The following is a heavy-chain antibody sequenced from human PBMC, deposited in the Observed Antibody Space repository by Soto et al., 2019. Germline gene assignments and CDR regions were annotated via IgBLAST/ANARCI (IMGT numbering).Heavy chain of an antibody. J-gene: IGHJ4*02. V-gene: IGHV3-15*01. CDR2: IKKKTDGGPT. Sequence: GGSLRLSCAASGFTFSDAWMSWVRQAPGKGLEWVGLIKKKTDGGPTDYAANVKGRFTISRDDSKNTMYLQTSSLKTEDTAVNYCRTQCLDWGQGTQVTVSS. D-gene: IGHD6-19*01. CDR3: RTQCLD. CDR1: GFTFSDAW.